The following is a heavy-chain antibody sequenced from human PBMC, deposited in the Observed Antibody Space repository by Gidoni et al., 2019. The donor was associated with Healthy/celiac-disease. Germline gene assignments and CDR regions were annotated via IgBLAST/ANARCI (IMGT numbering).Heavy chain of an antibody. J-gene: IGHJ3*01. V-gene: IGHV1-2*04. CDR2: INPKSGGT. CDR3: ARERAAADNYAVDF. D-gene: IGHD6-13*01. CDR1: GYTFTDYY. Sequence: QVQVVQSGAEVKKPGASVTVSCKASGYTFTDYYIHWVRQAPGQGLEWMGWINPKSGGTDYAQKVQGWVTMTRDTSIITAYMELRSLKSDDTAVYYCARERAAADNYAVDFWGQGTMVTVSS.